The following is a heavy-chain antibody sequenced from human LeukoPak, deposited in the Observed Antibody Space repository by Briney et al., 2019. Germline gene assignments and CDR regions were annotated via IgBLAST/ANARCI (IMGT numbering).Heavy chain of an antibody. D-gene: IGHD3-10*01. CDR1: GGSFSGYY. Sequence: SETLSLTCAVYGGSFSGYYWSWIRQPPGKGLEWIGEINQSGSTNYNPSLKSRVTISVDTSKNHFSLKVSSVTAADTAVYYCAGGATMEARPYYFDYWGQGTLVTVSS. CDR3: AGGATMEARPYYFDY. V-gene: IGHV4-34*01. J-gene: IGHJ4*02. CDR2: INQSGST.